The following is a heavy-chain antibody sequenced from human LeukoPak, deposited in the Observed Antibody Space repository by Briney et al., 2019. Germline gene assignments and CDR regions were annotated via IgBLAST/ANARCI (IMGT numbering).Heavy chain of an antibody. CDR2: IYYSGST. Sequence: PSETLSLTCTVSGGSISSSSYYWGWIRQPPGKGLEWIGSIYYSGSTYYNPSLKSRVTISVDTSKNQFSLKLSSVTAAHTAVSYCARRGEVIAATWSQATLVTVSS. D-gene: IGHD6-6*01. CDR1: GGSISSSSYY. V-gene: IGHV4-39*01. J-gene: IGHJ4*02. CDR3: ARRGEVIAAT.